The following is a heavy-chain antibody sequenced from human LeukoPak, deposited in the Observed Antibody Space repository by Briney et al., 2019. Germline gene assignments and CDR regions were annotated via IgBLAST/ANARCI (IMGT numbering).Heavy chain of an antibody. J-gene: IGHJ6*02. CDR2: IYYSGST. Sequence: PSETLSLTCTVSGGSISSYYWSWIRQSPGKGLEWIGYIYYSGSTNYNPSLKSRVTISVDTSKNQFSLKLSSVTAADTAVYYCARGRYCSGGSCYEPTNYYYYYGMDVWGQGTTVTVSS. V-gene: IGHV4-59*12. CDR1: GGSISSYY. CDR3: ARGRYCSGGSCYEPTNYYYYYGMDV. D-gene: IGHD2-15*01.